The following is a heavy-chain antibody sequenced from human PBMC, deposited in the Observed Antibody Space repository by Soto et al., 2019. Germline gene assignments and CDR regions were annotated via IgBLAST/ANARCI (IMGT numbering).Heavy chain of an antibody. CDR2: IYYSGST. V-gene: IGHV4-59*08. D-gene: IGHD2-2*01. CDR1: GGSISSYY. Sequence: SETLSLTCAVSGGSISSYYWGWSRQPPGKGLEWIGYIYYSGSTNYNPSLKSRVTISVDTSKNQFSLRLNSVTAADTAVYYCARTYCSSTNCYDAFDIWGQGTLVTVS. J-gene: IGHJ3*02. CDR3: ARTYCSSTNCYDAFDI.